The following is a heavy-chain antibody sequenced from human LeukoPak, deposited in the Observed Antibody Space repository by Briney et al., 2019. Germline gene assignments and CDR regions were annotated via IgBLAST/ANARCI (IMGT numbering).Heavy chain of an antibody. J-gene: IGHJ4*02. CDR1: GFTFSSYW. D-gene: IGHD2-15*01. Sequence: GGSLRLSCAASGFTFSSYWMSWVRQAPGKGLEWVANIKQDGSEQYYVDSVKGRFTISRDNAKNSLYLQMNSLRAEDTAVYYCARESQVVVVAATDYWGQGTLVTVSS. CDR3: ARESQVVVVAATDY. CDR2: IKQDGSEQ. V-gene: IGHV3-7*03.